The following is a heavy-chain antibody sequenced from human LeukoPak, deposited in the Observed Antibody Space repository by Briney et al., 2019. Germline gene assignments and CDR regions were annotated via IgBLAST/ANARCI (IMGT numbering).Heavy chain of an antibody. CDR3: AREGYSSSPPYYYYYMDV. Sequence: ASVKVSCKASGYTFTGYYMHWVRQAPGQGLEWMGWINPNSGGTNHAQKFQGRVTMTRDTSISTAYMELSRLRSDDTAVYYCAREGYSSSPPYYYYYMDVWGKGTTVTVSS. CDR2: INPNSGGT. V-gene: IGHV1-2*02. D-gene: IGHD6-6*01. J-gene: IGHJ6*03. CDR1: GYTFTGYY.